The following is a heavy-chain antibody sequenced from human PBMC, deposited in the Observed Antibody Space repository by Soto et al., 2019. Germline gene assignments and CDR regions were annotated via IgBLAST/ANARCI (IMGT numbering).Heavy chain of an antibody. CDR3: ARGGSYIPSYYFDY. D-gene: IGHD1-26*01. CDR2: IIPIFGTA. J-gene: IGHJ4*02. Sequence: QVQLVQSGAEVKKPGSSVKVSCKASGGTFSSYAISWVRQAPGQGLEWMGGIIPIFGTANYAQKFQGRVTITADESTSTAYMELSRLRSEDTAVYYCARGGSYIPSYYFDYWGQGTLVTVSS. CDR1: GGTFSSYA. V-gene: IGHV1-69*01.